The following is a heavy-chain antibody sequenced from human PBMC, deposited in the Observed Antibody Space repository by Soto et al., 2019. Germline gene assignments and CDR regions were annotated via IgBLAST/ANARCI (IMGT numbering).Heavy chain of an antibody. J-gene: IGHJ5*02. CDR1: GFTFSNYA. V-gene: IGHV3-23*01. Sequence: EVQLLESGGGLVQPGGSLILSCAASGFTFSNYAMSWVRQAPGKGLEWVSAISGGGISTYYADSVRGRFTISRDNSRNTLYLRMNRLRAEDTAVYYCARDAISMVRGTNNWFDPWGQGTLVTVSS. CDR2: ISGGGIST. CDR3: ARDAISMVRGTNNWFDP. D-gene: IGHD3-10*01.